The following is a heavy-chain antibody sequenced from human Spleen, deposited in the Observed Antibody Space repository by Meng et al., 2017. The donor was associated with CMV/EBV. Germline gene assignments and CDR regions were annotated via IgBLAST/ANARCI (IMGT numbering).Heavy chain of an antibody. J-gene: IGHJ4*02. CDR2: IYTSGST. Sequence: GRLPASGPGRVKPSEKLFPTCTVSGGCMCSFYWGWIRQPAGKGLEWIGRIYTSGSTNYNASLKSRLTMSVDTSKNQFSLKLSSVTAADTAIYYCARDGAIVRGVSPTYYFDYWGQGILVTVSS. CDR1: GGCMCSFY. D-gene: IGHD3-10*01. V-gene: IGHV4-4*07. CDR3: ARDGAIVRGVSPTYYFDY.